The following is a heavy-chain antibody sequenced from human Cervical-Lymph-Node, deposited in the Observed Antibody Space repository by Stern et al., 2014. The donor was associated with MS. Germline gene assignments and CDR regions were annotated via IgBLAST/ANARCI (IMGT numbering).Heavy chain of an antibody. D-gene: IGHD1-1*01. CDR3: ARGDDKTSYDY. CDR2: FSNYIGNT. J-gene: IGHJ4*02. CDR1: GYTFTNTG. Sequence: VQLVESGAEVKKPGASVKVSCKASGYTFTNTGINWVRLAPGQGPEWMGWFSNYIGNTKYAQKLRVRVTLTTDTSTSTAYMELRSLRSDDTAVYYCARGDDKTSYDYWGQGTLVTVSS. V-gene: IGHV1-18*01.